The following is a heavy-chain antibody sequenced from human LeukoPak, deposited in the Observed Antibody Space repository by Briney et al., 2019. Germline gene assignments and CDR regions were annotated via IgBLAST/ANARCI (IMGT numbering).Heavy chain of an antibody. Sequence: GGSLRLSCAASGITVSNNYMTWVRQAPGKGLEWVSVTYTDASTYYADSVKGRFTISRDNSKNTLYLQMNSLRAEDTAVYYCARDIRGSGSSWGQGTLVIVSS. CDR1: GITVSNNY. V-gene: IGHV3-66*01. D-gene: IGHD3-10*01. CDR3: ARDIRGSGSS. J-gene: IGHJ5*02. CDR2: TYTDAST.